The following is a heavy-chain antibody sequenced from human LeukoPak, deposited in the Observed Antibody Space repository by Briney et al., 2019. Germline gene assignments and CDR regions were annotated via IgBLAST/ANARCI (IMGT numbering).Heavy chain of an antibody. CDR3: ARDPPKYCSGGSCYPTFDY. CDR1: GGSISSSNW. J-gene: IGHJ4*02. V-gene: IGHV4-4*02. Sequence: SGTLSLTCAVSGGSISSSNWWSWVRQPPGKGLEWIGKIYHSGSTNYNPSLKSRVTISVDKSKNQFSLKLSSVTAADTAVYYCARDPPKYCSGGSCYPTFDYWGQGTLVTVSS. D-gene: IGHD2-15*01. CDR2: IYHSGST.